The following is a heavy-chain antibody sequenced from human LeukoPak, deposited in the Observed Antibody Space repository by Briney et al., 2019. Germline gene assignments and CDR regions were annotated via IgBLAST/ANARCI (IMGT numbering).Heavy chain of an antibody. CDR2: IYPDGSAT. CDR3: AIGGDSTTGCYRCFDY. D-gene: IGHD2-2*02. J-gene: IGHJ4*02. CDR1: GYSFTNYW. Sequence: GASLLISGKGAGYSFTNYWIGWVRQLAGEGLEWMGLIYPDGSATRYSASFQGQVTISADKSISTAYLQWSSLRAADTAMYYCAIGGDSTTGCYRCFDYWGQGTLVTVSS. V-gene: IGHV5-51*01.